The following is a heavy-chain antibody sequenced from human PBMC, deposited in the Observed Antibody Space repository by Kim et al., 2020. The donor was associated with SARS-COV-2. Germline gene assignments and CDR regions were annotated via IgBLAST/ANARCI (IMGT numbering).Heavy chain of an antibody. CDR3: ARDLSQGFNYGVFDS. J-gene: IGHJ4*02. Sequence: AEQLEGRVTITADESTRTVYMELSSLTSEDTAIYFCARDLSQGFNYGVFDSWGQGTLVTVSS. V-gene: IGHV1-69*01. D-gene: IGHD5-18*01.